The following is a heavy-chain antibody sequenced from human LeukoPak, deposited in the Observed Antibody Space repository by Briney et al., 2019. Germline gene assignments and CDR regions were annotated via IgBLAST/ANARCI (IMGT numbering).Heavy chain of an antibody. CDR1: GFTFSSYS. Sequence: GGSLRLSCAASGFTFSSYSMNWVRQAPGKGLVWVSRINSDGSSTSYADSVKGRFTISRDNAKNTLYLQMNSLRAEDTALYHCARGGYCSSTSCYSSHYYGMDVWGQGTTVTVSS. D-gene: IGHD2-2*01. J-gene: IGHJ6*02. CDR2: INSDGSST. V-gene: IGHV3-74*01. CDR3: ARGGYCSSTSCYSSHYYGMDV.